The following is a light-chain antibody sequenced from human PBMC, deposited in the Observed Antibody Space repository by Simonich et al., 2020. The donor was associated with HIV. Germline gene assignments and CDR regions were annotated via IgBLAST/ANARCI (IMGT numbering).Light chain of an antibody. CDR2: DFS. Sequence: QSALTQPASVSGSPGQSITISCTGTSSDVGGYNYVSWYQQHPGKAPKVMIYDFSKRPSGVSNRFSGSKSGNTASLTISGLQAEDEADYYCSSYAGSDIWVFGGGTKLTVL. V-gene: IGLV2-14*01. CDR3: SSYAGSDIWV. J-gene: IGLJ3*02. CDR1: SSDVGGYNY.